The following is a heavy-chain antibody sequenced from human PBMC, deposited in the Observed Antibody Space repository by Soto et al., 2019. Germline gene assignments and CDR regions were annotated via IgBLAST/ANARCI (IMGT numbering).Heavy chain of an antibody. Sequence: GGSLRLSCAASGFTFSSYSMNWVRQAPGKELEWVSSISSSSSYIYYADSVKGRFTISRDNAKNSLYLQMNSLRAEDTAVYYCARSVLRIGYYFDYWGQGTLVTVSS. CDR2: ISSSSSYI. J-gene: IGHJ4*02. CDR1: GFTFSSYS. CDR3: ARSVLRIGYYFDY. V-gene: IGHV3-21*01. D-gene: IGHD2-15*01.